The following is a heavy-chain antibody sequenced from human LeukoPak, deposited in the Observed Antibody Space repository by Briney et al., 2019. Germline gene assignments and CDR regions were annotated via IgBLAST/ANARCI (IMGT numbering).Heavy chain of an antibody. J-gene: IGHJ4*02. Sequence: GGSLRLSCAAXGXXXXXXWXXXXXXGXGXXLVXVSSIKSDGSSTSYADSVKGRFTISRDNDKNTLYLQMNSLRAEDTAVYYCARVTMDRGADYWGQGTLVTVSS. CDR3: ARVTMDRGADY. CDR2: IKSDGSST. V-gene: IGHV3-74*01. CDR1: GXXXXXXW. D-gene: IGHD3-10*01.